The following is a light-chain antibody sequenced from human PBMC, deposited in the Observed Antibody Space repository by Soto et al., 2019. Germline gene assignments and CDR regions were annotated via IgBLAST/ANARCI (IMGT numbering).Light chain of an antibody. CDR2: EVS. CDR1: SSDVGGYNY. Sequence: QSVLTQPASVSGSPGQSITISCTGTSSDVGGYNYVSWYQQHPGKAPKLMIYEVSNRPSGVSNRFSGSKSGNTASLTISGLQAEDEADYYCSSYTGSNTLVVLGGGTKVTVL. V-gene: IGLV2-14*01. J-gene: IGLJ2*01. CDR3: SSYTGSNTLVV.